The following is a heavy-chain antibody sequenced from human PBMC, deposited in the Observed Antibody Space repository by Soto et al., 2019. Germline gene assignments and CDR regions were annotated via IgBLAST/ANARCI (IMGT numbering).Heavy chain of an antibody. CDR3: VRLRRDWSDAFDM. CDR1: GGSFSGSA. J-gene: IGHJ3*02. CDR2: IIPVFDKA. Sequence: QVQLVQSGAEVKKPGSSVKVSCKASGGSFSGSAISWVRQSPAQGLEWMGEIIPVFDKANYAQTFHDRLTITADEATGTVHMELSSLTSEDTAVYFCVRLRRDWSDAFDMWGLGTVVTVS. V-gene: IGHV1-69*01. D-gene: IGHD3-3*01.